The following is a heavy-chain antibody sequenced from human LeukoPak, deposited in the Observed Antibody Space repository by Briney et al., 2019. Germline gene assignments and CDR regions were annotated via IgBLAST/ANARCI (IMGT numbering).Heavy chain of an antibody. CDR1: GFTFSSYA. V-gene: IGHV3-30*04. Sequence: GGSLRLSCAASGFTFSSYAMHWVRQAPGKGLEWVAVISYDGSNKYYADSVKGRFTISRDNSKSTLYLQMNSLRAEDTAVYYCARVPYSSGWYYFDYWGQGTLVTVSS. J-gene: IGHJ4*02. CDR3: ARVPYSSGWYYFDY. CDR2: ISYDGSNK. D-gene: IGHD6-19*01.